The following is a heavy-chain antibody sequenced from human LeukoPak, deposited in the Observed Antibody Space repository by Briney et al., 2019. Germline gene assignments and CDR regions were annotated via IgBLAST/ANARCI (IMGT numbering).Heavy chain of an antibody. CDR2: ISWNSGSI. V-gene: IGHV3-9*01. Sequence: GRSLRLSCAASGFTFDDYAMHWVRQAPGKGLEWVSGISWNSGSIGHADSVKGRFTISRDNAKNSLYLQMNSLRAEDTALYYCAKDIRRWLQSSYFDYWGQGTLVTVSS. J-gene: IGHJ4*02. D-gene: IGHD5-24*01. CDR3: AKDIRRWLQSSYFDY. CDR1: GFTFDDYA.